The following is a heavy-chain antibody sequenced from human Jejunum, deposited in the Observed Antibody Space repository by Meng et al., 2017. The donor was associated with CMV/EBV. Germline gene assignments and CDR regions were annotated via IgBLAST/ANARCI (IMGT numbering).Heavy chain of an antibody. J-gene: IGHJ4*02. CDR3: VSYDFWTGSSIDY. Sequence: SGFDLTNYAMSWVRQAPGKGLEWVSYISSSGEIIYSADSVRGRFTISRDNANSLYLQMNSLRVEDTAIYYCVSYDFWTGSSIDYWGQGTLVTVSS. CDR2: ISSSGEII. D-gene: IGHD3-3*01. CDR1: GFDLTNYA. V-gene: IGHV3-48*03.